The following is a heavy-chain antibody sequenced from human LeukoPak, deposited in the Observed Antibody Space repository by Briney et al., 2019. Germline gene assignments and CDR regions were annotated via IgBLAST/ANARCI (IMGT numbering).Heavy chain of an antibody. V-gene: IGHV4-59*12. Sequence: NPSETLSLTCTVSGGSISSYYWSWIRQPPGKGLEWIGYIYHSGSTYYNPSLKSRVTISVDRSKNQFSLKLSSVTAADTAVYYCARLTNDAFDIWGQGTMVTVSS. D-gene: IGHD3-9*01. CDR2: IYHSGST. J-gene: IGHJ3*02. CDR1: GGSISSYY. CDR3: ARLTNDAFDI.